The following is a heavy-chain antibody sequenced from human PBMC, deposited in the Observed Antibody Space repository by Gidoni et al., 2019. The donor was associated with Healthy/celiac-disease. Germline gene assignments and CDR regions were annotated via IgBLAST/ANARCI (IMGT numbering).Heavy chain of an antibody. V-gene: IGHV1-46*01. D-gene: IGHD3-16*02. CDR1: GYNFTSYY. J-gene: IGHJ3*02. CDR3: ARDGGVYDYVWGSYRPRGDAAFDI. CDR2: INTSGGST. Sequence: QVQLVQSGADVKKLGASVQVFCKASGYNFTSYYIHWVRQATGQGIEWMGIINTSGGSTSYAQKFQGRVTMTRDTSTSTVYMELSSLRSEDTAVYYCARDGGVYDYVWGSYRPRGDAAFDIWGQGTMVTVSS.